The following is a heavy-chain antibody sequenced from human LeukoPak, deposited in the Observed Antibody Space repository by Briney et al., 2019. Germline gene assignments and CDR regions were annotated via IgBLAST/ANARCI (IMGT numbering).Heavy chain of an antibody. CDR3: ARLVVVVVVPAAKVSGYMDV. J-gene: IGHJ6*03. CDR1: GGSISSSSYY. CDR2: IYYSGST. D-gene: IGHD2-2*01. Sequence: PSETLSLTCTVSGGSISSSSYYWGWIRQPPGKGLEWIGSIYYSGSTYYNPSLKSRVTISVDTSKNQFSLKLGSVTAADTAVYYCARLVVVVVVPAAKVSGYMDVWGKGTTVTISS. V-gene: IGHV4-39*01.